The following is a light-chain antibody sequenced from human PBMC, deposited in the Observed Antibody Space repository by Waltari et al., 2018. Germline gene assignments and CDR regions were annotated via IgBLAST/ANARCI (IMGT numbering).Light chain of an antibody. CDR1: INADNDFSY. Sequence: QSALTQPASVTGSLGQSITISCTGTINADNDFSYVSWFQQHPGGVPKLLIYNVRNRPSGTSDRFSGSKSGSTASLTISGLQSEDEADYYCFSYTSRSTVLFGGGTKLTVL. J-gene: IGLJ2*01. CDR3: FSYTSRSTVL. V-gene: IGLV2-14*03. CDR2: NVR.